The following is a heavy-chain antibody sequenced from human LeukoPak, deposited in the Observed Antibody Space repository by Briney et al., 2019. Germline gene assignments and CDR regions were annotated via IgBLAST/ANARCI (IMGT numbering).Heavy chain of an antibody. Sequence: ASVKVSCKASGGTFSSYAISWVRQAPGQGLEWMGGIIPIFGTANYAQKFQGRVTITADESTSTAHMELSSLRSDDTAVYYCARGEQQLASYWGQGTLVTVSS. CDR1: GGTFSSYA. CDR3: ARGEQQLASY. V-gene: IGHV1-69*13. CDR2: IIPIFGTA. D-gene: IGHD6-13*01. J-gene: IGHJ4*02.